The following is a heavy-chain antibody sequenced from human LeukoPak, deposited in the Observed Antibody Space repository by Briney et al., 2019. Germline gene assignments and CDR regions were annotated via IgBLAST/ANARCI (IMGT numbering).Heavy chain of an antibody. CDR2: ISYDGSNK. CDR3: ARGGVSDAFDI. J-gene: IGHJ3*02. CDR1: GFTFSSYA. Sequence: GGSLRLSCAASGFTFSSYAMHWVGQAPGKGLEWVAVISYDGSNKYYADSVKGRFTISRDNSKNTLYLQMNSLRAEDTAVYYCARGGVSDAFDIWGQGTMVTVSS. V-gene: IGHV3-30*04. D-gene: IGHD6-25*01.